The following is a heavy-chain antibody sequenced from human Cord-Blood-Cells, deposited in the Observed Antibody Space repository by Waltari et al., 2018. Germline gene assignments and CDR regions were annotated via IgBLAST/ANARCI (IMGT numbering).Heavy chain of an antibody. V-gene: IGHV1-2*02. Sequence: QVQLVQSGAEVKKPGASVKVSCKASGYTFTGYYMLWVRQAPGQGLEWMGWINPNSGGTNYAQKFQGRVTMTRDTSISTAYMELSRLRSDDTAVYYCARDPFTMVRGVIIDYWGQGTLVTVSS. CDR1: GYTFTGYY. CDR3: ARDPFTMVRGVIIDY. J-gene: IGHJ4*02. D-gene: IGHD3-10*01. CDR2: INPNSGGT.